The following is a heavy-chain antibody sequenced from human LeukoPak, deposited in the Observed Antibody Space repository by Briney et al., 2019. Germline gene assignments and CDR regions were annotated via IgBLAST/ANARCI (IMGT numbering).Heavy chain of an antibody. D-gene: IGHD1-26*01. V-gene: IGHV3-23*01. CDR1: GFTFSSYG. CDR2: ISGSGGST. J-gene: IGHJ4*02. Sequence: GGSLRLSCAASGFTFSSYGMSWVRQAPGKGLEWVSAISGSGGSTYYADSVKGRFTISRDNSKNSLYLQMNSLRAEDTAVYYCAREKESGSYGIGFDYWGQGTLVTVSS. CDR3: AREKESGSYGIGFDY.